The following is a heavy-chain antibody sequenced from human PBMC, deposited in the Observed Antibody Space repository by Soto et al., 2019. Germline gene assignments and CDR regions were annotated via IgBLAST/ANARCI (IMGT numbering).Heavy chain of an antibody. V-gene: IGHV1-69*12. D-gene: IGHD3-16*01. J-gene: IGHJ5*02. CDR3: ARGGGMGWFDP. CDR2: IIPIFGTA. CDR1: GGTFSSYA. Sequence: QVQLGQSGAEVKKPGSSVKVSCTASGGTFSSYAISWVRQAPGQGLEWMGGIIPIFGTANYAQKFQGRVTITADESTNTDYMELSSLISEDTAVYYCARGGGMGWFDPWGQGTLVTVSS.